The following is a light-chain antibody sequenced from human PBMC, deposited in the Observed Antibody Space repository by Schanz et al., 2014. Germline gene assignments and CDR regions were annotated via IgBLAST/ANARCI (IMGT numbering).Light chain of an antibody. CDR3: GTWDSSLSVGT. Sequence: QSVLPQPPSASGTPGQRVTISCSGSTSNIGSNTVNWYQQFPGTAPKLLIYSDDQRPSGVPDRFSGSKSGTSATLDITGLQTGDEADYFCGTWDSSLSVGTFGGGTKLTVL. V-gene: IGLV1-44*01. CDR2: SDD. CDR1: TSNIGSNT. J-gene: IGLJ3*02.